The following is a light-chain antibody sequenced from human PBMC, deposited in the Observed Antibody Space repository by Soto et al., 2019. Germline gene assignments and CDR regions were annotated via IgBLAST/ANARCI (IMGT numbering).Light chain of an antibody. J-gene: IGLJ3*02. CDR2: SND. CDR3: AAGDDSLRGVM. Sequence: QTVLAQPPSVSGTPGQTVTISCSGASSNIGSNNVYWYKQLPGAAPKLIIYSNDQRPSGVPDRVSGSKSGTSSSLDISDLRSEDEADYFCAAGDDSLRGVMFGGGTKLAV. CDR1: SSNIGSNN. V-gene: IGLV1-47*02.